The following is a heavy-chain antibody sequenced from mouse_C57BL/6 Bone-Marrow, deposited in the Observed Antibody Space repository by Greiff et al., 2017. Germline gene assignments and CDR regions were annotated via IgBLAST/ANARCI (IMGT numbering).Heavy chain of an antibody. V-gene: IGHV1-14*01. CDR3: ARWVDYYDYYFDY. D-gene: IGHD1-1*01. CDR1: GYTFTSYV. CDR2: INPYNDGT. J-gene: IGHJ2*01. Sequence: EVQLQQSGPELVKPGASVKMSCKASGYTFTSYVMHWVKQKPGQGLEWIGYINPYNDGTKYNEKFKGKATLTSDKSSSTAYMELSSLTSEDSAIYYCARWVDYYDYYFDYRGPNATLTVSS.